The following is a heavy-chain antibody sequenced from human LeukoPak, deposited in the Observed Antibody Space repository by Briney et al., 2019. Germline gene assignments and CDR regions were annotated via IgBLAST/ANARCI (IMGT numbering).Heavy chain of an antibody. CDR3: ARGAQARGYYDFWSGPPKGIDP. CDR2: MNPNSGNT. CDR1: GYTITSYD. J-gene: IGHJ5*02. V-gene: IGHV1-8*01. Sequence: ASVKVSCKASGYTITSYDINWVRQATGQGLEWMGWMNPNSGNTGYAQKFQGRVTMTRNTSISTAYMELSSLRSEDTAVYYCARGAQARGYYDFWSGPPKGIDPWGQGTLVTVSS. D-gene: IGHD3-3*01.